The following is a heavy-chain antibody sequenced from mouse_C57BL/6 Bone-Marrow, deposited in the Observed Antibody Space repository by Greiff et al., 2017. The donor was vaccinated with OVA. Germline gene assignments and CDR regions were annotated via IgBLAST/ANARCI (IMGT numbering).Heavy chain of an antibody. CDR1: GFTFSDYY. D-gene: IGHD1-1*01. CDR2: INYDGSST. V-gene: IGHV5-16*01. CDR3: AREYYGSSYGNYAMDY. J-gene: IGHJ4*01. Sequence: EVHLVESEGGLVQPGRSMKLSCTASGFTFSDYYMAWVRQVPEKGLEWVANINYDGSSTYYLDSLKSRFIISRDNAKNILYLQMSSLKSEDTATYYCAREYYGSSYGNYAMDYWGQGTSVTVSS.